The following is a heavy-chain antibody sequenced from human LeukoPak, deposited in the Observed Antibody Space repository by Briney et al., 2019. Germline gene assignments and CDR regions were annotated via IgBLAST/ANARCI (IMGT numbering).Heavy chain of an antibody. D-gene: IGHD3-22*01. J-gene: IGHJ4*02. CDR3: ASNYYYDSSGYPGPVDY. CDR1: GYTFTSYA. V-gene: IGHV1-3*01. Sequence: ASVNVSCKASGYTFTSYAMHWVRQAPGQRLEWMGWINAGNGNTKYSQKFQGRVTITRDTSASTAYMELSSLRSEDTAVYYCASNYYYDSSGYPGPVDYWGQGTLVTVSS. CDR2: INAGNGNT.